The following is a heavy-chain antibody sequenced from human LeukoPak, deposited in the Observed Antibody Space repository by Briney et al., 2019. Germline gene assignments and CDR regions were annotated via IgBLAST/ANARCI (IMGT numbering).Heavy chain of an antibody. J-gene: IGHJ2*01. CDR1: GFTFRNYA. V-gene: IGHV3-23*01. Sequence: GGSLRLSCAASGFTFRNYAMSWVRQAPGKGLEWVSLISGSGGSTDYADSVKGRFTISRDSSKNTLFLHMNTLRAEDTAIYYCAKDRTVGASYWYFDLWGRGTLVTVSS. CDR2: ISGSGGST. CDR3: AKDRTVGASYWYFDL. D-gene: IGHD1-26*01.